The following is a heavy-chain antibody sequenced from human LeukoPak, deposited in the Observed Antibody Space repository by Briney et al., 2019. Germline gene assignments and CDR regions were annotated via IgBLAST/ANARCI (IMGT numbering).Heavy chain of an antibody. CDR1: GFTFSSYS. Sequence: GGSLRLSCAASGFTFSSYSMNWVRQAPGRGLEWVSSISSSSSYIYYADSVKGRFTISRDNAKNSLYLQMNSLRAEDTAVYYCARAAFGYCSGGSCYDFDYWGQGTLVTVSS. V-gene: IGHV3-21*01. J-gene: IGHJ4*02. CDR2: ISSSSSYI. CDR3: ARAAFGYCSGGSCYDFDY. D-gene: IGHD2-15*01.